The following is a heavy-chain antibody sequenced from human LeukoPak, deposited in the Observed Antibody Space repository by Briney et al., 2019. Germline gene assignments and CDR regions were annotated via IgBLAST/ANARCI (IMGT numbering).Heavy chain of an antibody. CDR1: GYTFTSYG. J-gene: IGHJ1*01. Sequence: GASVKVSCKASGYTFTSYGISWVRQAPGQGLEWMGWISAYNGNTNYAQKLQSRLTLTTDTSTSTAYMELRSLRSDDTAVYYCASCHCTNGVCYGECEYFQHWGQGTLVTVSS. CDR2: ISAYNGNT. D-gene: IGHD2-8*01. CDR3: ASCHCTNGVCYGECEYFQH. V-gene: IGHV1-18*01.